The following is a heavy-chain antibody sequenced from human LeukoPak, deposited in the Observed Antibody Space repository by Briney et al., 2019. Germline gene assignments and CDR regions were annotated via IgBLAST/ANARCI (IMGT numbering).Heavy chain of an antibody. J-gene: IGHJ6*03. Sequence: GGSLRLSCAASGFTFSSYGMHWVRQAPGKGLGWVAVIWYDGSNKYYADSVKGRFTISRDNSKNTLYLQMNSLRAEDTAVYYCATRGAYYYYMDVWGKGTTVTVSS. CDR3: ATRGAYYYYMDV. D-gene: IGHD3-10*01. CDR2: IWYDGSNK. CDR1: GFTFSSYG. V-gene: IGHV3-33*01.